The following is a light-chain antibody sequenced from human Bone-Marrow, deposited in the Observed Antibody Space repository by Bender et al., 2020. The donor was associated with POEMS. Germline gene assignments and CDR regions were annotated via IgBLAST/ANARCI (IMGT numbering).Light chain of an antibody. CDR1: SSDVGGYEY. Sequence: QSALTQPPSASGSPGQSVTISCTGTSSDVGGYEYVSWYQQYPGKAPKLMIYNVRRRPSGVSNRFSGSKSGNTASLTISGLRADDEADYYCSSYATISTLVFGGGTKVTVL. CDR2: NVR. V-gene: IGLV2-14*03. CDR3: SSYATISTLV. J-gene: IGLJ3*02.